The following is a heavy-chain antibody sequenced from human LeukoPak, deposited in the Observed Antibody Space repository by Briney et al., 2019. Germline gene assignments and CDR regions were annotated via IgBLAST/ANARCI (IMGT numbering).Heavy chain of an antibody. D-gene: IGHD3-3*01. Sequence: GGTLRLSCAASGFTFSSYDMQWVGQAPGKGLEGGAVISYDGRNKYYADSVKGRFTISRDNSKNTLYLQMNSLRAEDTAVYYCARGDHYYTTNSFDIWGQGTIVTVSS. CDR1: GFTFSSYD. CDR2: ISYDGRNK. J-gene: IGHJ3*02. V-gene: IGHV3-30*04. CDR3: ARGDHYYTTNSFDI.